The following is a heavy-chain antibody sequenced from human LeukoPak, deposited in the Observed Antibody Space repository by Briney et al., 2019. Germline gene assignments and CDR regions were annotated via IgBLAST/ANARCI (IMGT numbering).Heavy chain of an antibody. Sequence: ASVKVSCKASGYTFTGYNMRWVRQAPGQGLEWMGWINPKSGDTHYVQKFQGRVTMTRDTSITTAYMELSGLTSDDTAVYFCARVDSESVGYFDYWGQGTLVTVSS. CDR1: GYTFTGYN. J-gene: IGHJ4*02. D-gene: IGHD1-26*01. V-gene: IGHV1-2*02. CDR2: INPKSGDT. CDR3: ARVDSESVGYFDY.